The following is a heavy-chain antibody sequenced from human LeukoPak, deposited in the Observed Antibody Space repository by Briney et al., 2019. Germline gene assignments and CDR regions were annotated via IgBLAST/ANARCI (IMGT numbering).Heavy chain of an antibody. V-gene: IGHV4-61*02. Sequence: PSETLSLTCTVSGGSISSGSYYWSWIRQPAGKGLEWIGRIYTSGSTNYNPSLKSRVTISVDTSKNQFSLKLSSVTAADTAVYYCARDRTDCSSTSCYPTAPDAFDIWGQGTMVTVSS. D-gene: IGHD2-2*01. J-gene: IGHJ3*02. CDR1: GGSISSGSYY. CDR2: IYTSGST. CDR3: ARDRTDCSSTSCYPTAPDAFDI.